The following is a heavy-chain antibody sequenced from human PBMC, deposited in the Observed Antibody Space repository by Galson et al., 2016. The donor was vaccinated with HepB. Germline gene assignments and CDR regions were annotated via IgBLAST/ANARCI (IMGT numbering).Heavy chain of an antibody. V-gene: IGHV3-23*01. Sequence: SLRLSCAASGFTFSSYAMSWVRQAPGKGLEWVSAISSSGGSTYYADSVKGRFTISRDNSKNTLYLQMNSLRAEDTAVYYCAKGRRLYSYSSGWYYFDYWGQGTLVTVSS. CDR3: AKGRRLYSYSSGWYYFDY. D-gene: IGHD6-19*01. CDR1: GFTFSSYA. CDR2: ISSSGGST. J-gene: IGHJ4*02.